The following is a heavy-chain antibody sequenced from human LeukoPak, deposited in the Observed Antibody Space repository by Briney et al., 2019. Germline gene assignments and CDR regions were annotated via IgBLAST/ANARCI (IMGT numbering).Heavy chain of an antibody. Sequence: GGSLRLSCAASGFTFSGYGMHWVRQAPGKGLEWVSFISYDGSNKYYADSVKGRFTISRDNSKNTLYLQMNSLRAEDTAVYYCARDKYSSGWSNFDYWGQGTLVTVSS. D-gene: IGHD6-19*01. CDR3: ARDKYSSGWSNFDY. V-gene: IGHV3-30*03. CDR1: GFTFSGYG. CDR2: ISYDGSNK. J-gene: IGHJ4*02.